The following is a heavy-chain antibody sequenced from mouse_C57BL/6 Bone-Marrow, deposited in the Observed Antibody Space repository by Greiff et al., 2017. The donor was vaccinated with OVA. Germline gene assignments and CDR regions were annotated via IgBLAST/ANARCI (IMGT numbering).Heavy chain of an antibody. CDR3: ARNDYYGNYFWFAY. CDR1: GFSLTSYA. J-gene: IGHJ3*01. V-gene: IGHV2-9-1*01. CDR2: IWTGGDT. Sequence: VQRVESGPGLVAPSQSLSITCTVSGFSLTSYAISWVRQPPGKGLEWLGVIWTGGDTNYNSALKSRLSISKDNSKSQVFLKMNSLQTDDTARYYCARNDYYGNYFWFAYWGQGTLVTVSA. D-gene: IGHD2-1*01.